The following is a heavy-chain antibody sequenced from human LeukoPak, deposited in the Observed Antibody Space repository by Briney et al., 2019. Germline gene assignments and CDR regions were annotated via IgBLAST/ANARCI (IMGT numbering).Heavy chain of an antibody. CDR2: IYYSGTT. Sequence: SETLSLTCTVSGGSISSYYWSWIRQPPGKGLEWIGYIYYSGTTNYNPSLKSRVTISVDTSKNQFSLKLSSVTAADTVVYYCARGQDLTTVTTRSVFGIDYWGQGTLVTVSS. CDR3: ARGQDLTTVTTRSVFGIDY. D-gene: IGHD4-17*01. J-gene: IGHJ4*02. CDR1: GGSISSYY. V-gene: IGHV4-59*01.